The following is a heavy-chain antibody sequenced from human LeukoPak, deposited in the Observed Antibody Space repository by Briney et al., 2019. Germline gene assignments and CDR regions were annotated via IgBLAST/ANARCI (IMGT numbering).Heavy chain of an antibody. J-gene: IGHJ3*02. CDR3: ARAWQQLVQDAFDI. CDR2: IYYSGST. D-gene: IGHD6-13*01. V-gene: IGHV4-38-2*02. CDR1: GYSISSGYY. Sequence: SETLSLTCTVSGYSISSGYYWGWIRQPPGKGLEWIGSIYYSGSTYYNPSLKSRVTISVDTSKNQFSLKLSSVTAADTAVYYCARAWQQLVQDAFDIWGQGTMVTVSS.